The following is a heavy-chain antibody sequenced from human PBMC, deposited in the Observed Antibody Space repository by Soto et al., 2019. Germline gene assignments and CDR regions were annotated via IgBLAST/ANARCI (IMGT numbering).Heavy chain of an antibody. CDR1: GGSISSGNW. D-gene: IGHD7-27*01. J-gene: IGHJ4*02. CDR3: ARWPAPNLDC. Sequence: QVQLQESGPGLVKPSGTLSLTCAVSGGSISSGNWWTWVRQPPGKGLEWIGEIYHSGTANYNPSLQSRVTLSVDKSKNQVTLELSSVTTAYMAVYYCARWPAPNLDCWGQGTLVTVSS. V-gene: IGHV4-4*02. CDR2: IYHSGTA.